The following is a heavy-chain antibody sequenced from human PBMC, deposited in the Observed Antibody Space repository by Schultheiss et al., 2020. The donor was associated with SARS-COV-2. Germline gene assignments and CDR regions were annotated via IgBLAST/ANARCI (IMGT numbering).Heavy chain of an antibody. CDR3: ATLRGYSYGYVYDMDV. D-gene: IGHD5-18*01. CDR1: GGSISSYY. Sequence: SETLSLTCTVSGGSISSYYWSWIRQPPGKGLEWIGYIYYSGSTNYNPSLKSRVTISVDTSKNQFSLKLSSVTAADTAMYYCATLRGYSYGYVYDMDVWGQGTTVTVSS. J-gene: IGHJ6*02. V-gene: IGHV4-59*08. CDR2: IYYSGST.